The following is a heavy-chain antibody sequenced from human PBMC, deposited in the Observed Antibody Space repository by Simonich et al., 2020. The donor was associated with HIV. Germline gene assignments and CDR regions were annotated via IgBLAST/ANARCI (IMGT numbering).Heavy chain of an antibody. CDR2: INNRWST. J-gene: IGHJ5*02. CDR3: ARGRKITGTYKWFDP. V-gene: IGHV4-34*01. CDR1: GGSFSGYY. Sequence: QVQLQQWGAGLLKPSETLSLTCAVYGGSFSGYYWTWIRQPPGKGLEWIGEINNRWSTNYNPTLKRRVTMSVDTSKNQFSLKLNSVTAADTAIYYCARGRKITGTYKWFDPWGQGTLVTVSS. D-gene: IGHD1-7*01.